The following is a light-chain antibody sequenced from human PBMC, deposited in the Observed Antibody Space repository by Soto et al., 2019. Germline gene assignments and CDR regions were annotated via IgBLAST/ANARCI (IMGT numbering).Light chain of an antibody. J-gene: IGKJ1*01. Sequence: ENVLTQSPGTLSLSPGERATLSCRASQSIGSSYLAWYQQKPGHAPRLIIYGTSSRATGIPDRFSGSGSGTDFTLTISRLEPEDFAVYYCQQFGSPCLTFGQGTKVEIK. CDR1: QSIGSSY. CDR3: QQFGSPCLT. CDR2: GTS. V-gene: IGKV3-20*01.